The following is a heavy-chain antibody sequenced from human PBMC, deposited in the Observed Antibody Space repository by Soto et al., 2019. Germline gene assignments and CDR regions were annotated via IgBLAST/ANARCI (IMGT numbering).Heavy chain of an antibody. Sequence: GGSLRLSCAASGFTFSSYGMHWVRQAPGKGLEWVAVISYDGSNKYYADSVKGRFTISRDNSKNTLYLQMNSLRAEDTAVYYCAKDRAGYSGGGYPTGRYFQHWGKATLVT. CDR2: ISYDGSNK. V-gene: IGHV3-30*18. CDR1: GFTFSSYG. CDR3: AKDRAGYSGGGYPTGRYFQH. D-gene: IGHD6-19*01. J-gene: IGHJ1*01.